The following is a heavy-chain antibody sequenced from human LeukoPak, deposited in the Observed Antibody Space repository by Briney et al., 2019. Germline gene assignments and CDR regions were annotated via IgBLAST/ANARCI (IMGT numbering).Heavy chain of an antibody. J-gene: IGHJ4*02. CDR1: GFTFSSYA. D-gene: IGHD5-12*01. CDR2: ISGSGGST. CDR3: AKKGHSDRGYDLGPPDY. V-gene: IGHV3-23*01. Sequence: PGGSLRLSCAASGFTFSSYAMSWVRQAPGKGLEWVSAISGSGGSTYYADSVKGRFTISRDNSKNTLYLQMNSLRAEDTAVYYCAKKGHSDRGYDLGPPDYWGQGTLVTVSS.